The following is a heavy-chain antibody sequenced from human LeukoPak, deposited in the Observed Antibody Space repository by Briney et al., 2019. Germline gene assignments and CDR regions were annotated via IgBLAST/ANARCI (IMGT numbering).Heavy chain of an antibody. D-gene: IGHD2-15*01. V-gene: IGHV4-59*08. CDR3: ARLSIGWFDP. Sequence: NPSETLSLTCTVSGVSISSYYWSWIRQPPGKGLEWIGYIYYSGSTNYNPSLKSRVTISVDTSKNQFSLKLSSVTAADTAVYYCARLSIGWFDPWGQGTLVTVSS. CDR2: IYYSGST. J-gene: IGHJ5*02. CDR1: GVSISSYY.